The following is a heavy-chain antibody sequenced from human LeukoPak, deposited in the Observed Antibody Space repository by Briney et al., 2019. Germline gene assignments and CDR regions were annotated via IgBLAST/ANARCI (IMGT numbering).Heavy chain of an antibody. J-gene: IGHJ1*01. CDR1: SGSISTSNYY. D-gene: IGHD3-22*01. Sequence: SETLSLTCTVSSGSISTSNYYWGWIRQPPGKGLEWIGSIYYSGSTYYNPSLKSRVTISVDTSKNQFSLKLSSVTAADTAVYYCARRGYYYDSSGWQPWGQGTLVTVSS. CDR3: ARRGYYYDSSGWQP. V-gene: IGHV4-39*01. CDR2: IYYSGST.